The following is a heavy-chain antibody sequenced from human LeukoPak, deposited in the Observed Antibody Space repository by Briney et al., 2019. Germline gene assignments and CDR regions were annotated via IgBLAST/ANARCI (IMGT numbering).Heavy chain of an antibody. D-gene: IGHD1-26*01. CDR2: IRSKANSYAT. CDR1: GFTFSGSA. Sequence: GSLKLSCAASGFTFSGSAMHWVRQASGKGLEWVGRIRSKANSYATAYAASVKGRFTISRDDSKNTAYLQMNSLKTEDTAVYYCTRALVGATDYWGQGTLVTVSS. V-gene: IGHV3-73*01. CDR3: TRALVGATDY. J-gene: IGHJ4*02.